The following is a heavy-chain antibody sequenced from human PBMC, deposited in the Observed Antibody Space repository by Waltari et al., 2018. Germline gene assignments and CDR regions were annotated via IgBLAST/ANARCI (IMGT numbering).Heavy chain of an antibody. J-gene: IGHJ3*02. CDR2: IYPGGDT. CDR3: ARRGDWLPLDAFDI. CDR1: GGSISRSAYY. D-gene: IGHD2-15*01. V-gene: IGHV4-39*02. Sequence: QLQLQESGPGLVQSSETLSLTCTVSGGSISRSAYYWVWLRQPPGKELEWIGSIYPGGDTYYHSSLESRVRLSVDRSSNHFSMRLRSVTAADTAVYYCARRGDWLPLDAFDIWGQGTVVTVSS.